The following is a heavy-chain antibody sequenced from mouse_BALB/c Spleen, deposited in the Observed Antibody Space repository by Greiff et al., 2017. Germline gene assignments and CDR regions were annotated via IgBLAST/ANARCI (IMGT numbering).Heavy chain of an antibody. V-gene: IGHV5-15*02. CDR2: ISNLAYSI. CDR3: ARDKGRGSIMDY. D-gene: IGHD1-1*01. CDR1: GFTFSDYG. J-gene: IGHJ4*01. Sequence: EVKVVESGGGLVQPGGSRKLSCVASGFTFSDYGMAWVRQAPGKGPEWVAFISNLAYSIYYADTVTGRFTISRENAKNTLYLEMSSLRSEDTAMYYCARDKGRGSIMDYWGQGTSVTVSS.